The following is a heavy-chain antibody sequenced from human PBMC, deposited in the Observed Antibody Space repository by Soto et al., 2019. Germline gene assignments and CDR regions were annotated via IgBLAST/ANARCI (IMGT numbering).Heavy chain of an antibody. CDR1: GFTLNDYY. D-gene: IGHD6-13*01. Sequence: QVQLVESGGGLVKPGGSLRLSCAASGFTLNDYYMSWIRQAPGKGLEWVSYIRSRSTDTNYADSVKGRFTISRDNAKNSLHLQMNSLRAEDTAVYYCARIPIAAAGRTPHYWGQGTLVTVSS. CDR3: ARIPIAAAGRTPHY. V-gene: IGHV3-11*05. J-gene: IGHJ4*02. CDR2: IRSRSTDT.